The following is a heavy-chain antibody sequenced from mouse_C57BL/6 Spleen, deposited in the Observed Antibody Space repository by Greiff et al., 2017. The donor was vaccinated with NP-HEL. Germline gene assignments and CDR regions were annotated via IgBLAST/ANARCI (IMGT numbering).Heavy chain of an antibody. V-gene: IGHV1-76*01. CDR3: ARSDYDGEGFDY. CDR1: GYTFTDYY. D-gene: IGHD2-4*01. Sequence: VQLQQSGAELVRPGASVKLSCKASGYTFTDYYINWVKQRPGQGLEWIARIYPGSGNTYYNEKFKGKATLTAEKSSSTAYMQLSSLTSEDSAVYFCARSDYDGEGFDYWGQGTTLTVSS. J-gene: IGHJ2*01. CDR2: IYPGSGNT.